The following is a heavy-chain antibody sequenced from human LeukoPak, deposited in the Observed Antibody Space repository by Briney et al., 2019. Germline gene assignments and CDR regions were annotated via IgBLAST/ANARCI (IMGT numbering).Heavy chain of an antibody. J-gene: IGHJ3*02. V-gene: IGHV1-2*02. CDR1: GYTFTGYY. D-gene: IGHD3-3*01. Sequence: ASVKVSCKASGYTFTGYYMHWVRQAPGQGLERMGWINPNSGGTNYAQKFQGRVTMTRDTSISTAYTELSRLRSDDTAVYYCARDQSRYYDFWSVPSDAFDIWGQGTMVTVSS. CDR3: ARDQSRYYDFWSVPSDAFDI. CDR2: INPNSGGT.